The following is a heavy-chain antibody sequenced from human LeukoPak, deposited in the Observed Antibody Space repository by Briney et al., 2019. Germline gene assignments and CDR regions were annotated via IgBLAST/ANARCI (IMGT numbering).Heavy chain of an antibody. CDR3: ARDDRDYGAYYFDY. CDR2: IYYSGST. D-gene: IGHD4-17*01. V-gene: IGHV4-59*12. CDR1: GGSISSYY. J-gene: IGHJ4*02. Sequence: PSETLSLTCTVSGGSISSYYWSWIRQPPGKGLEWIGYIYYSGSTNYNPSLKSRVTISVDTSKNQFSLKLSSVTAADTAVYYCARDDRDYGAYYFDYWGQGTLVTVSS.